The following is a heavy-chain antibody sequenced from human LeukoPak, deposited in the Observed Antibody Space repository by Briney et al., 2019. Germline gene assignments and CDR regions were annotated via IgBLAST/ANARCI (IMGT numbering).Heavy chain of an antibody. V-gene: IGHV4-59*08. J-gene: IGHJ4*02. Sequence: SETLSLTCTVSGGSISSSDWSWIRQPPGKGLEWIGYIYYSGGTNYNPSLKSRVTISVDTSKNQFSLKLSSVTAADTAVYYCARDYLFGGSYSDFDYWGQGTLVTVSS. CDR1: GGSISSSD. D-gene: IGHD1-26*01. CDR3: ARDYLFGGSYSDFDY. CDR2: IYYSGGT.